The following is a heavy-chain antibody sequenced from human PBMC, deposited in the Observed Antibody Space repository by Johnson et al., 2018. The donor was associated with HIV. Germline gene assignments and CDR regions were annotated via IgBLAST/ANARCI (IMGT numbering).Heavy chain of an antibody. CDR1: GFIFSDYA. V-gene: IGHV3-30-3*01. Sequence: QVQLVESGGGLVQPGGSLRLSCAASGFIFSDYAMHWVRQAPSKGLEWVAVLSYDGSNKYYADSVKGRFTISRDNSKNTVFLQMNTLRADDTAVYYCAKVARYGGSGWVDAFDIWGQGTMVTVS. CDR3: AKVARYGGSGWVDAFDI. J-gene: IGHJ3*02. CDR2: LSYDGSNK. D-gene: IGHD6-19*01.